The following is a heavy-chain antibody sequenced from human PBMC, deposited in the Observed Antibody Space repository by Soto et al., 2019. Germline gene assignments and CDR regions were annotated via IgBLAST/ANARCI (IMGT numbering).Heavy chain of an antibody. CDR1: GFTFGSYA. Sequence: PGGSLRLSCAGSGFTFGSYAMTWVRQAPGKGLEWVWTTRSNGEYTYYSNSAMGRLADSRDNSKRRLYLEMRSLRAKYTDVYYCAKGSKRVEESAARVYGMGYWGQGTTVTVSS. J-gene: IGHJ6*02. V-gene: IGHV3-23*01. D-gene: IGHD2-2*01. CDR3: AKGSKRVEESAARVYGMGY. CDR2: TRSNGEYT.